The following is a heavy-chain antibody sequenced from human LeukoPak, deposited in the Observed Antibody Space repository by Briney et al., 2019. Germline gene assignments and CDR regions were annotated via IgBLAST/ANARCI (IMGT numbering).Heavy chain of an antibody. D-gene: IGHD1-1*01. V-gene: IGHV4-34*01. CDR3: ARNRQLDPFDY. Sequence: PSETLSLTCAVYGGSFSGYYWSWIRQPPGKGLEWIGEINHSGSTNYNPSLKSRVTISVDTSKNQSSLKLSSETAADTAVYYCARNRQLDPFDYWGQGTLVTVSS. CDR1: GGSFSGYY. J-gene: IGHJ4*02. CDR2: INHSGST.